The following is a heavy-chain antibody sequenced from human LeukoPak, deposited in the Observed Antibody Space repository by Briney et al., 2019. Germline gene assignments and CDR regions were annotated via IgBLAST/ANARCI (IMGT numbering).Heavy chain of an antibody. J-gene: IGHJ4*02. V-gene: IGHV3-7*01. CDR3: ARGHYYGSGSYDYYFDY. D-gene: IGHD3-10*01. Sequence: GGSLRLSCAASGFTFSNYWMCWVRQAPGKGLEWVTNINTDGSTKAYMDSVKGRFTISRDNAKNSLYLEMDSLRVEDTAVYYCARGHYYGSGSYDYYFDYWGQGTLVTVSS. CDR2: INTDGSTK. CDR1: GFTFSNYW.